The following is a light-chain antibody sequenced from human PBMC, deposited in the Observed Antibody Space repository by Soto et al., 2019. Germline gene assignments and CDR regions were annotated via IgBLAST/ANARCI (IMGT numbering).Light chain of an antibody. J-gene: IGKJ5*01. CDR1: QSISSW. CDR2: DAS. Sequence: DIHMTQSPSTQSAPVRDRLTITWRASQSISSWLAWYQQKPGKAPKLLIYDASNLESGVPSRFSGSGSGTEFTLTISSLQPDDFATYYCQQYNSYPITFGQGTRLEIK. V-gene: IGKV1-5*01. CDR3: QQYNSYPIT.